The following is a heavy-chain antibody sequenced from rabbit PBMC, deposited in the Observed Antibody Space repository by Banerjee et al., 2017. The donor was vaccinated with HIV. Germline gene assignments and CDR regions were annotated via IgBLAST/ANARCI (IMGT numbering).Heavy chain of an antibody. V-gene: IGHV1S43*01. Sequence: QSLEESGGDLVKPGASLTLTCTASGIDFSSSYYMCWVRQAPGKGLELIACIYAGSSGSTWYASWVNGRFTISRSTSLNTVDLQMTSLTAADTATYFCARGTYGHDFDLWGQGTLVTVS. J-gene: IGHJ4*01. CDR2: IYAGSSGST. CDR1: GIDFSSSYY. CDR3: ARGTYGHDFDL. D-gene: IGHD6-1*01.